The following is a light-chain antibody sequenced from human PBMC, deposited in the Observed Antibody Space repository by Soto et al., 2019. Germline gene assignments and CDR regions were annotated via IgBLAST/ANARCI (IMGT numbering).Light chain of an antibody. Sequence: AIQLTQSPSSLSASVGDRVTITCRASQGISSALAWYQQKPGKAPKLLIYDASSLESGVPSRFSGSGSGTDFTLTISSLQPEDFATYYCQQFNSYPQTVGQGTRLEIK. CDR3: QQFNSYPQT. CDR2: DAS. V-gene: IGKV1-13*02. J-gene: IGKJ5*01. CDR1: QGISSA.